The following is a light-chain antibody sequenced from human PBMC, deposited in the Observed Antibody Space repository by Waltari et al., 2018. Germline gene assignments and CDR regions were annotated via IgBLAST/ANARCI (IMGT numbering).Light chain of an antibody. CDR2: DAS. CDR3: QQRTDRPQVT. CDR1: QSVSVY. V-gene: IGKV3-11*01. J-gene: IGKJ1*01. Sequence: EVVLTQSPATLSLSPGERATLSCRASQSVSVYLAWYQQKPGQAPRLLIYDASDRATGVPARFSGSGSGTDFTLTISSLEPEDFAVYYCQQRTDRPQVTFGQGTRVEMK.